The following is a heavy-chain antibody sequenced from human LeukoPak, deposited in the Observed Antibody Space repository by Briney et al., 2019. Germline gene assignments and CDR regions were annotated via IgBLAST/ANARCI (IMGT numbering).Heavy chain of an antibody. J-gene: IGHJ4*02. CDR1: GFTFSTYW. V-gene: IGHV3-74*01. CDR2: INGDGTQT. Sequence: GGSLRLSCAASGFTFSTYWMHWVRQPPGRGLVWVSRINGDGTQTNYADSVKGRFTVSRDNAKNTLYLQMNSLRADDTAVYFCIRDLRDHDYWGQGALVTVSS. CDR3: IRDLRDHDY.